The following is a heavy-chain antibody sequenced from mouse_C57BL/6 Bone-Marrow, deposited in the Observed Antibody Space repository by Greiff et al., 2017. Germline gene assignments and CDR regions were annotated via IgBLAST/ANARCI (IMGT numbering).Heavy chain of an antibody. Sequence: VQLQQSGAELARPGASVKLSCKASGYTFTSYGISWVKQRTGQGLEWIGEIYPRSGNTYYNEKFKGKATLTADKSSSTAYMELRSLTSEDSAVYFCARWVAVVATDWYFDVWGTGTTVTVSS. CDR3: ARWVAVVATDWYFDV. D-gene: IGHD1-1*01. CDR2: IYPRSGNT. J-gene: IGHJ1*03. V-gene: IGHV1-81*01. CDR1: GYTFTSYG.